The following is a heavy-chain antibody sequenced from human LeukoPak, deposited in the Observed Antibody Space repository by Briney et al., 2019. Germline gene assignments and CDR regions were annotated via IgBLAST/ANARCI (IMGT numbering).Heavy chain of an antibody. D-gene: IGHD2-21*01. CDR3: ARGGVSWWPGPRVTIDFDY. Sequence: ASVKVSCKASGYTFTSYEINWVRQATGQGLEWMGWMNPNSGNTGYAQKFQGRVTITRNTSISTAYMELSSLRSEDTAVYYCARGGVSWWPGPRVTIDFDYWGQGTLVTVSS. J-gene: IGHJ4*02. CDR1: GYTFTSYE. V-gene: IGHV1-8*03. CDR2: MNPNSGNT.